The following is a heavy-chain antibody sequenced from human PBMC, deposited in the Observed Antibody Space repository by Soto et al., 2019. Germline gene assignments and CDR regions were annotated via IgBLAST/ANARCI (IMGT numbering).Heavy chain of an antibody. Sequence: ASVKVSFKASGGTFSSYAISWLRQAPGQGLEWMGGIIPIFGTANYAQKFQGRVTITADESTSTAYMELSSLRSEDTAVYYCASRGCSGGSCYRITYYYYYGMDVWGQGTTVTVSS. CDR1: GGTFSSYA. V-gene: IGHV1-69*13. CDR2: IIPIFGTA. J-gene: IGHJ6*02. D-gene: IGHD2-15*01. CDR3: ASRGCSGGSCYRITYYYYYGMDV.